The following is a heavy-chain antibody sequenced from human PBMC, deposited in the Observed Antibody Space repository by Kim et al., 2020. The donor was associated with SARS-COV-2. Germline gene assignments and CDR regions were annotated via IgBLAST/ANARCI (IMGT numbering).Heavy chain of an antibody. CDR2: TYYRSKWYN. D-gene: IGHD3-3*01. Sequence: SQTLSLTCAISGDSVSSNSAAWNWIRQSPSRGLEWLGRTYYRSKWYNDYAVSVKSRITINPDTSKNQFSLQLNSVTPEDTAVYYCARAYYDFWSGYYTGYYFDYWGQGTLVTVSS. V-gene: IGHV6-1*01. CDR3: ARAYYDFWSGYYTGYYFDY. CDR1: GDSVSSNSAA. J-gene: IGHJ4*02.